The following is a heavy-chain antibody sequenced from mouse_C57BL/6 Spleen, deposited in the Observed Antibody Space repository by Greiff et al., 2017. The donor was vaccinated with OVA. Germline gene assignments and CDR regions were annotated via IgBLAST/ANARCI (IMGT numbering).Heavy chain of an antibody. CDR3: ARQGGTYGGAMDY. J-gene: IGHJ4*01. CDR2: ISSGSSTI. D-gene: IGHD5-1*01. Sequence: EVQLQESGGGLVKPGGSLKLSCAASGFTFSDYGMHWVRQAPEKGLEWVAYISSGSSTIYYADTVKGRFTISRDNAKNTLFLQMTSLRSEDTAMYYCARQGGTYGGAMDYWGQGTSVTVSS. CDR1: GFTFSDYG. V-gene: IGHV5-17*01.